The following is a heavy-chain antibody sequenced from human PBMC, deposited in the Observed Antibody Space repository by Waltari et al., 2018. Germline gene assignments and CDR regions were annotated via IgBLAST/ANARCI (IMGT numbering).Heavy chain of an antibody. CDR3: ASLGWGSSGGYYYYYMDV. CDR2: MNPNSVNT. Sequence: QVQLVQSGAEVKKPGASVKVSCKASGYTFTSYDINWVRQATGQGLEWMGWMNPNSVNTGDAQKVQGRVTMSRKTAISTAYMELSSLRAEDTAVYYCASLGWGSSGGYYYYYMDVWGKGTTVTVSS. CDR1: GYTFTSYD. V-gene: IGHV1-8*01. D-gene: IGHD2-15*01. J-gene: IGHJ6*03.